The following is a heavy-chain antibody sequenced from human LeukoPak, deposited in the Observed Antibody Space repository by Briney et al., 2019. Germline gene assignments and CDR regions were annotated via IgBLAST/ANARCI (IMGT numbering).Heavy chain of an antibody. CDR2: IKQDGSEK. CDR3: RAAAGSDDY. Sequence: GGSLRLSCAASGFTFGSYWMSWVRQAPGRGLVWVANIKQDGSEKYYVDSVKGRFTISRDNAKNSLYLQMNSLRAEDLAVYYCRAAAGSDDYWGQGTLVTVSS. J-gene: IGHJ4*02. CDR1: GFTFGSYW. D-gene: IGHD6-13*01. V-gene: IGHV3-7*01.